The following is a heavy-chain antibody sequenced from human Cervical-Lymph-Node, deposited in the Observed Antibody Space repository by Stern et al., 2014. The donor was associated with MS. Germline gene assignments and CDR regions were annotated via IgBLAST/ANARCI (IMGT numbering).Heavy chain of an antibody. CDR2: IYPGDSET. CDR3: ARQTTAWASDV. J-gene: IGHJ4*02. D-gene: IGHD1-14*01. CDR1: GYKFSIYW. Sequence: VQLVQSGAELIRPGESLKISCKGSGYKFSIYWIAWVRQLPGKGLEWMGIIYPGDSETRDSTSFQGQVTMSADKSTSTAYLQWSSLNASDTAMYFCARQTTAWASDVWGQGTLVTVSS. V-gene: IGHV5-51*01.